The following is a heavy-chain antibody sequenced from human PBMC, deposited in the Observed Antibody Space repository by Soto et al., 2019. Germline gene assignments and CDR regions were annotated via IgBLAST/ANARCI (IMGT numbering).Heavy chain of an antibody. J-gene: IGHJ6*02. CDR3: ARGGYYGSGSYRSPASYYYYGMDV. Sequence: PSETRSLTCTVSGGSVSIGEYYWSWIRQPPGKGLEWIGYIYYSGSTKYNPSLKSRVTMSVDTSKNQFSLKLSSVTAADTAVYYCARGGYYGSGSYRSPASYYYYGMDVWGQGTTVTVSS. V-gene: IGHV4-61*08. CDR2: IYYSGST. D-gene: IGHD3-10*01. CDR1: GGSVSIGEYY.